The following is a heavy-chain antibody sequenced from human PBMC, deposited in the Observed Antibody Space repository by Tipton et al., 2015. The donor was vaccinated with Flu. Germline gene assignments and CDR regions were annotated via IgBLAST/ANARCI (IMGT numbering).Heavy chain of an antibody. CDR1: GGTFSSYA. J-gene: IGHJ4*02. Sequence: QLVQSGAEVKKPGSSVKVSCKTSGGTFSSYAISWVRQAPGQGLEWMGGIIPIFGTANYAQKFQGRVTIAADESTSTAYMELSSLRSEDTAVYYCARVPYCSSTICYAPPFDYWGQGTLVTVSS. CDR2: IIPIFGTA. D-gene: IGHD2-2*01. CDR3: ARVPYCSSTICYAPPFDY. V-gene: IGHV1-69*01.